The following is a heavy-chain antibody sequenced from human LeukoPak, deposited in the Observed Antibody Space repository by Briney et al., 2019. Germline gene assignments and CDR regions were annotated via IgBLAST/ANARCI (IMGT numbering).Heavy chain of an antibody. CDR1: GYSFTSYW. J-gene: IGHJ4*02. Sequence: GESLKISCKGSGYSFTSYWIGWVRQMPGKGLEWMGIIYPGDSDTRYSPSFQGQVTISADKSISTAYLQWSSLKASDTAMYYCARISGLLWFGELSNPFDYWGQGTLVTVSS. V-gene: IGHV5-51*01. CDR3: ARISGLLWFGELSNPFDY. CDR2: IYPGDSDT. D-gene: IGHD3-10*01.